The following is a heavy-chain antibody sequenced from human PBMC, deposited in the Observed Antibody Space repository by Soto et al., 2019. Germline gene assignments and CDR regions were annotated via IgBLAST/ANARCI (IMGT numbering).Heavy chain of an antibody. CDR1: GGSFSGYY. Sequence: SETLSLTCAVYGGSFSGYYWSWIRQPPGKGLEWIGEINHSGSTNYNPSLKSRVTISVDTSKNQFSLKLSSVTAADTAVYYCARGGPLRLSEDVWGKGTTVTVSS. V-gene: IGHV4-34*01. D-gene: IGHD3-3*01. CDR3: ARGGPLRLSEDV. J-gene: IGHJ6*04. CDR2: INHSGST.